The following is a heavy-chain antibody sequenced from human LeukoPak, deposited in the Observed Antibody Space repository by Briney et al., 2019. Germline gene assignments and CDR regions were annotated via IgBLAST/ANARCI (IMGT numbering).Heavy chain of an antibody. Sequence: GASVKVSCTASGGTFSSYAISWVRQAPGQGLEWMGGIIPIFGTANYAQKFQGRVTITADESTSTAYMELSSLRSEDTAVYYCARRLFSSGYYYYFAYWGQGTLVTVSS. D-gene: IGHD3-22*01. CDR3: ARRLFSSGYYYYFAY. J-gene: IGHJ4*02. V-gene: IGHV1-69*13. CDR2: IIPIFGTA. CDR1: GGTFSSYA.